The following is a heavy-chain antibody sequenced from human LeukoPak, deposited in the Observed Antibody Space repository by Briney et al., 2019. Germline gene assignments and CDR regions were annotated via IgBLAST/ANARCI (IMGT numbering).Heavy chain of an antibody. CDR1: GGPMNSHY. D-gene: IGHD3-22*01. V-gene: IGHV4-59*11. CDR3: ARLLDYDSSGDPDTFDV. Sequence: PSESLSLTCTVSGGPMNSHYWSSIRQSPGKGLEWIGFIHYSGKTRYNPSLQSRVIISADTSKSDFSLKLASVTAADTAVYFCARLLDYDSSGDPDTFDVWGQGIMVAVSS. J-gene: IGHJ3*01. CDR2: IHYSGKT.